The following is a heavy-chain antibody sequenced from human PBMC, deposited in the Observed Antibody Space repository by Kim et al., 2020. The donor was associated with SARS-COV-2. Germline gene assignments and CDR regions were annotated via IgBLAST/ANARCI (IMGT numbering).Heavy chain of an antibody. CDR1: GFTFDDYG. CDR3: ARGGVGVHYYGMDG. D-gene: IGHD3-16*01. CDR2: IDWKGGST. J-gene: IGHJ6*01. Sequence: GGSLRLSCAASGFTFDDYGMSWVRQVPGKGLEGVAGIDWKGGSTNYASSVKGRFTISRDNAKNSLYLQMNSLRVEDTALDYCARGGVGVHYYGMDGWGQG. V-gene: IGHV3-20*04.